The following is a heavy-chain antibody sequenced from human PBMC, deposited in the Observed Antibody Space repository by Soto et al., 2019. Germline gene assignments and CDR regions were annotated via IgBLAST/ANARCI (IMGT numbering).Heavy chain of an antibody. J-gene: IGHJ3*01. Sequence: XVSLRLSCGASGFTFSSDGMHWVRQAPGKGLEWVAVISYDGSYQYYVDSVKGRFTISRDNSKNTVYLQMNSLRPEDTAVYYCAKDQISKTIRGDAFNFWGQGTMVTVSS. CDR3: AKDQISKTIRGDAFNF. V-gene: IGHV3-30*18. CDR1: GFTFSSDG. CDR2: ISYDGSYQ. D-gene: IGHD1-7*01.